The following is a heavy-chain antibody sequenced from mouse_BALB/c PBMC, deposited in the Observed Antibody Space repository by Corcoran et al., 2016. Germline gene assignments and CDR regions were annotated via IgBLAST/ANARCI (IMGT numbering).Heavy chain of an antibody. D-gene: IGHD2-14*01. CDR2: IDPANGNT. CDR1: GFNIKDTY. CDR3: ARSGGRYDGAWFAY. Sequence: EVQLQQSGAELVKPGASVKLSCTASGFNIKDTYMHWVKQRPEQGLEWIGRIDPANGNTKYDPKFQGKATIPADTSSNTAYLQLSSLTSEDTAVYYCARSGGRYDGAWFAYWGQGTLVTVSA. J-gene: IGHJ3*01. V-gene: IGHV14-3*02.